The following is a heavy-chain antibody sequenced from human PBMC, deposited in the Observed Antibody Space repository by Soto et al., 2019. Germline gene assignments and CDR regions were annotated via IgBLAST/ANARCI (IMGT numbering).Heavy chain of an antibody. V-gene: IGHV4-34*01. CDR1: GGSVNGYY. Sequence: SETLSLTCAVYGGSVNGYYWNWIRQPPGKGLEWIGEINHTGGTHYTPSLKSRVTMSVDTSKNQFSLRLSSVAAADTAIYYCATRIPVFGLLIPPFDPWGQGTQVTVSS. D-gene: IGHD3-3*01. CDR3: ATRIPVFGLLIPPFDP. CDR2: INHTGGT. J-gene: IGHJ5*02.